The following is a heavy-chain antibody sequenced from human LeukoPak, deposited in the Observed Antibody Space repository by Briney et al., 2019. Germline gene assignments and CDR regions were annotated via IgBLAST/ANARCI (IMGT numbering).Heavy chain of an antibody. CDR1: GFTFSSYS. D-gene: IGHD3-22*01. CDR2: ISSSSSYI. CDR3: ARVTMIVVGGRVLDY. J-gene: IGHJ4*02. V-gene: IGHV3-21*01. Sequence: QAGGSLRLPCAASGFTFSSYSMNWVRQAPGKGLEWVSSISSSSSYIYYADSVKGRFTTSRDNAKNSLYLQMNSLRAEDTAVYYCARVTMIVVGGRVLDYWGQGTLVTVSS.